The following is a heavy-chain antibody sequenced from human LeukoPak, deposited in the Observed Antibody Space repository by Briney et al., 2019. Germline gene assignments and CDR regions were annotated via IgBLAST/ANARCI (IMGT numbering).Heavy chain of an antibody. CDR2: ISAYNGNT. V-gene: IGHV1-18*01. D-gene: IGHD2-2*02. CDR1: GYTFTSYG. Sequence: ASVKVFCKSSGYTFTSYGISWVRQAPGQGLEWMGWISAYNGNTNYAQKLQDRVTMTTDTSTSTAYMELRSLRSDDTAVYYCARVPTVGYCSSTSCYTFDYWGQGTLVTVSS. J-gene: IGHJ4*02. CDR3: ARVPTVGYCSSTSCYTFDY.